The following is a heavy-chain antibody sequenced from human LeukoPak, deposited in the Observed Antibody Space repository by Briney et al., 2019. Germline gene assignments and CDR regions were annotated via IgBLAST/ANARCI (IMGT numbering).Heavy chain of an antibody. CDR3: ARGISGTTGWPIKYYFDF. V-gene: IGHV4-4*07. CDR1: GGSITYYY. Sequence: PSETLSLTCTVSGGSITYYYWNWIRQPPGKGLEWIGRIYTSGSTDYKPSLKSRVTMSLDTSKNQLSLELSSVTAADTAVYYCARGISGTTGWPIKYYFDFWGQGTPVTVSS. J-gene: IGHJ4*02. CDR2: IYTSGST. D-gene: IGHD1-7*01.